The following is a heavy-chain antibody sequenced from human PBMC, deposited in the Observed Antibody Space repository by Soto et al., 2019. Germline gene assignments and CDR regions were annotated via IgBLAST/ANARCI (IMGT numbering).Heavy chain of an antibody. Sequence: QVQLVQSGAEVKKPGASVQVSCKASGYTFTSYAMHWVRQAPGQRLEWMGWINAGNGNTKYSQKFQGRVTITRDTSASTAYMELSSLRSEDTAVYYCARTVGYYYGMDGWGQGTTVTVSS. CDR3: ARTVGYYYGMDG. CDR2: INAGNGNT. V-gene: IGHV1-3*01. J-gene: IGHJ6*02. CDR1: GYTFTSYA. D-gene: IGHD4-17*01.